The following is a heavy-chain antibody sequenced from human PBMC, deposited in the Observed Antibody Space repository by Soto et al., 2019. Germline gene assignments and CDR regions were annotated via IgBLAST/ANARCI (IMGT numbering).Heavy chain of an antibody. J-gene: IGHJ5*02. CDR2: IYYSGST. V-gene: IGHV4-30-4*01. CDR1: GGSISSGGYY. CDR3: ARVYGLLWNWFDP. Sequence: SEILSLTCTVSGGSISSGGYYWSWIRQPPGKGLEWIGYIYYSGSTYYNPSLKSRVTISVDTSKNQFSLKLSSVTAADTAVYYCARVYGLLWNWFDPWGQGTLVTVSS. D-gene: IGHD2-21*01.